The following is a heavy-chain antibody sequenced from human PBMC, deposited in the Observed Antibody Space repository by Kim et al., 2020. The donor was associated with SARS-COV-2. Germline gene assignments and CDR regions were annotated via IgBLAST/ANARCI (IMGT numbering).Heavy chain of an antibody. CDR1: GFTFSNYD. D-gene: IGHD6-19*01. V-gene: IGHV3-23*01. CDR2: ISEIGGGTT. CDR3: AKNPRLAGLDS. Sequence: GWSLRLSCAASGFTFSNYDMTWVRQAPGKGLEWVSSISEIGGGTTYYAAPVKARFTXSXDNSXNTLYLQMSSLRAEDXXXXYXAKNPRLAGLDSWGQGTPXXVXX. J-gene: IGHJ4*02.